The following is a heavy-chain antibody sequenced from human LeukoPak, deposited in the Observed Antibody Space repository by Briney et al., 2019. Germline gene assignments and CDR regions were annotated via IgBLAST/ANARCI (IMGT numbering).Heavy chain of an antibody. CDR1: GYTFTNYD. CDR3: ARGRGTSNQRRRFDY. CDR2: MNPNSGNT. Sequence: ASVKVSCKASGYTFTNYDIHWVRQATGQGLEWMGWMNPNSGNTGYAQKFQGRVTMTRNTSISTAYMELSSLRSEDTALYYCARGRGTSNQRRRFDYWGQGTLVTVSS. D-gene: IGHD2-2*01. V-gene: IGHV1-8*01. J-gene: IGHJ4*02.